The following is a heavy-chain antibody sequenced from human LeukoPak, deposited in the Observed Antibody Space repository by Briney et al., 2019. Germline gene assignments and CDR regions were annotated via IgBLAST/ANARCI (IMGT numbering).Heavy chain of an antibody. J-gene: IGHJ4*02. CDR1: GYTFTSYD. Sequence: ASVKVSCKASGYTFTSYDINWVRQATGQVLEWMGWMNPNSGNTGYAQEFQGRVTMTRNTSISTAYMELSSLRSEDTAVYYCARGRSIAVAGSDYWGQGTLVTVSS. V-gene: IGHV1-8*01. CDR3: ARGRSIAVAGSDY. CDR2: MNPNSGNT. D-gene: IGHD6-19*01.